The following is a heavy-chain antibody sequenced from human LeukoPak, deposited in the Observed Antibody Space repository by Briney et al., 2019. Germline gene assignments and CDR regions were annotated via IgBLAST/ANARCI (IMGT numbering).Heavy chain of an antibody. V-gene: IGHV4-59*01. J-gene: IGHJ4*02. Sequence: SETLSLTCTVSGGSISSYYWSWIRQPPGKGLEWIGYIYYSGSTNYNPSLKSQVTISVDTSKNQFSLKLSSVTAADTAVYYCARGGYSYGSYYFDYWGQGTLVTVSS. CDR3: ARGGYSYGSYYFDY. CDR1: GGSISSYY. CDR2: IYYSGST. D-gene: IGHD5-18*01.